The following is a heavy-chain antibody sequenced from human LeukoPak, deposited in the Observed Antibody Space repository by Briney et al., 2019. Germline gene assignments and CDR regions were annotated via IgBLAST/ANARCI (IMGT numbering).Heavy chain of an antibody. CDR2: IHYSGNT. J-gene: IGHJ4*02. CDR3: ATRTTVTTGPFDY. D-gene: IGHD4-17*01. Sequence: SETLSLTCTVSGYSINNGFYWGWIRQSPGKGLEWIATIHYSGNTYYNPSLKSRLTISLDTSKNQFSLNLSSMTAADTAVYYCATRTTVTTGPFDYWGQGTLVTVSS. CDR1: GYSINNGFY. V-gene: IGHV4-38-2*02.